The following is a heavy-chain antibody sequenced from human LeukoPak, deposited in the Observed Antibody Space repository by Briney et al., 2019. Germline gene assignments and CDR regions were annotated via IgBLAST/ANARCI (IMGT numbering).Heavy chain of an antibody. CDR2: IDHSGST. J-gene: IGHJ3*02. CDR3: ARDRRRELLHAFDI. D-gene: IGHD1-26*01. V-gene: IGHV4-59*11. CDR1: GGSISRHY. Sequence: SETLSLTCAVSGGSISRHYWSWIRQPPGKGLEWIAYIDHSGSTNYNPSLKSRVTISADASKNQFSLKLSSVTAADTAVYHCARDRRRELLHAFDIWGQGTMVTVSS.